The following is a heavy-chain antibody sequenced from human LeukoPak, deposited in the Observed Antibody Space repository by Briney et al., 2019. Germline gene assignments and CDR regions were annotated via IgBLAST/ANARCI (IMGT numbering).Heavy chain of an antibody. D-gene: IGHD1-26*01. J-gene: IGHJ5*02. CDR1: GDSFTGYY. CDR3: AKTREHDLDDL. CDR2: ISPHNGQT. V-gene: IGHV1-18*04. Sequence: ASVKVSCKASGDSFTGYYMHWVRQAPGQGLEWLGWISPHNGQTLYAHEVQDRVIMTTDASTTTAYMELRSLRSDDTAVYYCAKTREHDLDDLWGQGTLVTVSS.